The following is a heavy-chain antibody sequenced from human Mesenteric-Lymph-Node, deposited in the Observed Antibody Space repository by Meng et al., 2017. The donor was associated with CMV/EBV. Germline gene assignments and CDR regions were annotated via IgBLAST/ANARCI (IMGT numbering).Heavy chain of an antibody. CDR3: ARGHPVATDTYNKVFFDY. J-gene: IGHJ4*02. Sequence: QPPGKGLEFNGYIYYSGTTNYDPSLKSRVTISLDTSKNQFSLRLSSVTAADTAVYYCARGHPVATDTYNKVFFDYWGQGTLVTVSS. CDR2: IYYSGTT. D-gene: IGHD5-12*01. V-gene: IGHV4-59*01.